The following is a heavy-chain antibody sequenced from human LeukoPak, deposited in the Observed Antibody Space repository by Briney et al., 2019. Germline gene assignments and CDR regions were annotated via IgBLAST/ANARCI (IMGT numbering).Heavy chain of an antibody. V-gene: IGHV3-20*04. CDR1: GFTFDDCG. CDR3: AELGITMIGGV. D-gene: IGHD3-10*02. Sequence: GGSLRLSCAASGFTFDDCGMSWVLQAPGKGLEWVSGINWNGGSTGYADSVKGRFTISRDNAKNSLYLQMNSLRAEDTAVYYCAELGITMIGGVWGKGTTVTISS. CDR2: INWNGGST. J-gene: IGHJ6*04.